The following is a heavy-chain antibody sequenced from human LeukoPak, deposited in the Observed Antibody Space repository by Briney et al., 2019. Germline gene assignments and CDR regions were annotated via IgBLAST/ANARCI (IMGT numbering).Heavy chain of an antibody. Sequence: ASVKVSCKASGYTFTTYYIHWVRQVPGQGLEWMGIINPSGGTTTYAQKFQGRVTMTRDTSTSTVYMELNSLRSEGTAVYYCARPYDISASYYDYWGQGTLVTVSP. D-gene: IGHD3-22*01. CDR3: ARPYDISASYYDY. V-gene: IGHV1-46*01. J-gene: IGHJ4*02. CDR2: INPSGGTT. CDR1: GYTFTTYY.